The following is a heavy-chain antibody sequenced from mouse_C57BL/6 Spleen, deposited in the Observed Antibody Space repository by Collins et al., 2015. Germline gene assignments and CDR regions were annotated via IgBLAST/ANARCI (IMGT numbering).Heavy chain of an antibody. J-gene: IGHJ3*01. CDR1: TFTSYW. V-gene: IGHV1-61*01. D-gene: IGHD2-1*01. Sequence: TFTSYWMDWVKQRPGQGLEWIGNIYPSDSETHYNQKFKDKATLTVDKSSSTAYMQLSSLTSEDSAVYYCARGGYGNYIWFANWGQGTLVTVSA. CDR2: IYPSDSET. CDR3: ARGGYGNYIWFAN.